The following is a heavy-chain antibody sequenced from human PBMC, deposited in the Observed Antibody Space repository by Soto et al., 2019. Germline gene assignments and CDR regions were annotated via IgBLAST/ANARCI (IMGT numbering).Heavy chain of an antibody. D-gene: IGHD6-13*01. CDR3: ARQYSSSWGGWFDP. V-gene: IGHV4-59*04. CDR2: IYYSGST. CDR1: GGSISSYY. J-gene: IGHJ5*02. Sequence: SETLSLTCTVSGGSISSYYWSWIRQPPGKGLEWIGCIYYSGSTYYNPSLKSRVTISVDTSKNQFSLKLSSVTAADTAVYYCARQYSSSWGGWFDPWGQGTLVTVSS.